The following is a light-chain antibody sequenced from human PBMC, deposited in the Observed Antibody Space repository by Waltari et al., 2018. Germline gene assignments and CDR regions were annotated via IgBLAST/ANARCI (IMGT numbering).Light chain of an antibody. CDR1: SSDVGSYNL. J-gene: IGLJ3*02. CDR2: EVS. CDR3: CSYAGSPWV. Sequence: QSALTQPASVSGSPGQSITIPCTGTSSDVGSYNLVSWYQQHPGKAPKLMIYEVSKRPSGVSSRLSGSKSGNTASLTISGLQAEDEADYYCCSYAGSPWVFGGGTKLTVL. V-gene: IGLV2-23*02.